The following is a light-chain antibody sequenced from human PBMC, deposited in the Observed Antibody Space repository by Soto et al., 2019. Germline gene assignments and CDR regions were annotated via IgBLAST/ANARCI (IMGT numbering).Light chain of an antibody. V-gene: IGKV1-5*03. CDR3: QQLFDSPIT. J-gene: IGKJ5*01. Sequence: DIQMTQSPSTLSASVGDRVTITCRASQSISSWLAWYQQKPGTAPKLLIYKASSLESGVPSRFSGSGSGTEFTLTISSLQPDDFATYYCQQLFDSPITFGQGTRLEIK. CDR1: QSISSW. CDR2: KAS.